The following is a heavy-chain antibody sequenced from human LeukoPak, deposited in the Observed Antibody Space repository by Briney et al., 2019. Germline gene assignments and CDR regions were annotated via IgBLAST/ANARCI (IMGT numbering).Heavy chain of an antibody. D-gene: IGHD3-22*01. CDR1: GFTFSSYW. CDR3: ATVREGDPSAYYLV. CDR2: IKQDGSEK. J-gene: IGHJ4*02. V-gene: IGHV3-7*03. Sequence: PGGSLRLSCAASGFTFSSYWMSWVRQAPGKGLEWVANIKQDGSEKYYVDSVKGRFTISRDNSKNTLFLQMNSLRAEDSAVYYCATVREGDPSAYYLVGGQGTLITVSS.